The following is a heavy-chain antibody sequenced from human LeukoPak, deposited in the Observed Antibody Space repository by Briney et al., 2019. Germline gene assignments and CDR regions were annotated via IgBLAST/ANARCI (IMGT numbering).Heavy chain of an antibody. Sequence: PSETLSLTCSVSGDSISIYYWNWLRQPPGKGLEWIGYIDHTGSTNYNPSLNSRLTISRDTSTNHFSLKLSSVTAADTAVYFCARGRVSSSSWQSVYYYYLYMDVWGKGSTVTVSS. D-gene: IGHD6-13*01. V-gene: IGHV4-59*01. CDR1: GDSISIYY. CDR2: IDHTGST. CDR3: ARGRVSSSSWQSVYYYYLYMDV. J-gene: IGHJ6*03.